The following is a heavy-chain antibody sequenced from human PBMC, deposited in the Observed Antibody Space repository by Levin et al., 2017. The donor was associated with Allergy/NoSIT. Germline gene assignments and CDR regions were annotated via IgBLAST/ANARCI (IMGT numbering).Heavy chain of an antibody. CDR2: ISAYNGNT. Sequence: ASVKVSCKASGYTFTSYGISWVRQAPGQGLEWMGWISAYNGNTNYAQKLQGRVTMTTDTSTSTAYMELRSLRSDDTAVYYCARVFSPSIAVAGTGIGYWGQGTLVTVSS. V-gene: IGHV1-18*01. J-gene: IGHJ4*02. CDR3: ARVFSPSIAVAGTGIGY. CDR1: GYTFTSYG. D-gene: IGHD6-19*01.